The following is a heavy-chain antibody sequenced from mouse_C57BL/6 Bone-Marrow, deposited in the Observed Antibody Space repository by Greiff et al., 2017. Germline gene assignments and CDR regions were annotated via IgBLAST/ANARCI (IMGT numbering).Heavy chain of an antibody. J-gene: IGHJ3*01. Sequence: EVKLQESGGDLVKPGGSLKLSCAASGFTFSSYGMSWVRQTPDKRLEWVATISSGGSYTYYPDSVKGRFTISRDNAKNTLYLQMSSLKSEDTAMYYCARLPYGNGAYWGQGTLVTVSA. D-gene: IGHD2-1*01. CDR2: ISSGGSYT. CDR3: ARLPYGNGAY. V-gene: IGHV5-6*01. CDR1: GFTFSSYG.